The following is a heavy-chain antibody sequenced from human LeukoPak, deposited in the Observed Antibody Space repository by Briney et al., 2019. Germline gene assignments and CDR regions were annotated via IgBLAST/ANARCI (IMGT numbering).Heavy chain of an antibody. CDR3: ARENPSGYYNRPIDY. CDR1: GGSLSSYY. CDR2: IYYSGSS. D-gene: IGHD3-22*01. V-gene: IGHV4-59*01. J-gene: IGHJ4*02. Sequence: SETLSLICTVSGGSLSSYYWSWIRQPPGKGLEWIGDIYYSGSSKYNPSLKSRVTMSVDTSKNQFSLKLSSVTAADTAIYYCARENPSGYYNRPIDYWGQGTLVTVSS.